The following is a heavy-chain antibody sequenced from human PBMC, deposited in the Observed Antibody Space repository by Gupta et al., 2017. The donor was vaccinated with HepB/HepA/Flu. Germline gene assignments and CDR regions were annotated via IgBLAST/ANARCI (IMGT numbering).Heavy chain of an antibody. CDR1: GDTFNTYA. V-gene: IGHV1-69*06. Sequence: QVQLVQSGAEVKSPGSSVKVSCKASGDTFNTYAINWVRQAPGQGLEWMGGNIPIVGTTKYAQKLQGRVTFTADKSTSTAYMEMTNLRSEDTAIYYCGAGPYGDYKGNYYSYYMDVWGQGTTVTVAS. D-gene: IGHD4-17*01. CDR3: GAGPYGDYKGNYYSYYMDV. J-gene: IGHJ6*03. CDR2: NIPIVGTT.